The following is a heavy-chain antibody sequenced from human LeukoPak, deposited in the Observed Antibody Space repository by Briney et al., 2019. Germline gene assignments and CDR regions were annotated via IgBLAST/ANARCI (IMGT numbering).Heavy chain of an antibody. V-gene: IGHV4-59*08. CDR3: ARQRGRSARSGPDY. D-gene: IGHD3-3*01. Sequence: SETLSLTCTVSGGSINSYYWSWIRQPPGKGLEWIGYIYYSGSTNYNPSLKSRVTISVDTSKNQFSLKLSSVTAADTAVYYCARQRGRSARSGPDYWGQGTLVTVSS. CDR1: GGSINSYY. J-gene: IGHJ4*02. CDR2: IYYSGST.